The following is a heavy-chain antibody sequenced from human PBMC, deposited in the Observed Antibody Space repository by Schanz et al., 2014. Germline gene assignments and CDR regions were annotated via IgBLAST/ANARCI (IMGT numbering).Heavy chain of an antibody. V-gene: IGHV1-3*04. CDR2: INTANGNA. CDR1: GYTFSSHG. Sequence: QVQVVQSGAELKKPGASVKVSCKASGYTFSSHGIHWLRQAPGQSLEWMGWINTANGNAKYSANFQARVTIARYTSATTTYMGLTNLRSEDTAVYYRARDLPYCDGGKCYSDGFDIWGQGTLVTISS. CDR3: ARDLPYCDGGKCYSDGFDI. D-gene: IGHD2-21*01. J-gene: IGHJ3*02.